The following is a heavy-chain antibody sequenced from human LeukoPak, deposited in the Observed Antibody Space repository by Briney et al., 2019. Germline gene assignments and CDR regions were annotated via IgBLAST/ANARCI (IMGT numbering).Heavy chain of an antibody. Sequence: PGGSLRLSCAASGFTSSDYYMSWIRQAPGKGLEWVSYISSSGSTIYYADSVKGRFTISRDNAKNSLYLQMNSLRAEDTAVYYCARDHGVPPRGAFDIWGQGTMVTVSS. CDR2: ISSSGSTI. D-gene: IGHD4-17*01. J-gene: IGHJ3*02. CDR3: ARDHGVPPRGAFDI. CDR1: GFTSSDYY. V-gene: IGHV3-11*01.